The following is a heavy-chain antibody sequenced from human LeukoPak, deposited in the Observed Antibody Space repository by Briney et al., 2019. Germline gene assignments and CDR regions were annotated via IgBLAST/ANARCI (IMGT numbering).Heavy chain of an antibody. Sequence: SETLSLTCTVSGGSINSYYWSWIRQPPGKGLEWIGHVFYTGSSNYNPSLKSRVTISLDRSKNQFSLRLTSVTAADTAVYYCARAGAWQIDPWGQGTLVTVSS. CDR2: VFYTGSS. J-gene: IGHJ5*02. CDR3: ARAGAWQIDP. CDR1: GGSINSYY. D-gene: IGHD3-10*01. V-gene: IGHV4-59*01.